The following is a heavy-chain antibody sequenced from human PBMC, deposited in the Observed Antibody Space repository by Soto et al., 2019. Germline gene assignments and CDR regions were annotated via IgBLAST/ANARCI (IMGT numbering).Heavy chain of an antibody. D-gene: IGHD2-15*01. CDR2: INAGNGNT. J-gene: IGHJ4*02. CDR3: ARDLGGWPDY. Sequence: GASVTVSCKTSGYAFTSYARHWVRQAPGQRLEWMGWINAGNGNTKYSQKFQGRVTITRDTSASTAYMELSSLRSEDTAVYYCARDLGGWPDYWGQGTLVTVSS. V-gene: IGHV1-3*01. CDR1: GYAFTSYA.